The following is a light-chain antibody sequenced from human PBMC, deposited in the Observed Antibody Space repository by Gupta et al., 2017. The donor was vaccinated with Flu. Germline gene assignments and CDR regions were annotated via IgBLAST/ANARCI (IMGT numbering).Light chain of an antibody. CDR2: AAS. CDR3: QHSYTPPFT. Sequence: DIQLTQSPSSLSASVRDRVTFTCRASQNIDNYLNWYQQKPGKAPKLLIYAASRLQSGVPSRFSGSGFGTEFTLTITTLQGEDFATYFCQHSYTPPFTFGHGTKVDLK. CDR1: QNIDNY. V-gene: IGKV1-39*01. J-gene: IGKJ3*01.